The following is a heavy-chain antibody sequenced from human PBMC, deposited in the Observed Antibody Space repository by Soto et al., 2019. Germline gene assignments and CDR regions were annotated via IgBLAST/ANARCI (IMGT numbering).Heavy chain of an antibody. V-gene: IGHV3-23*01. CDR3: AKLVGSPPYYFGLDV. Sequence: WGSLRLSCAASRFTFSTYGITLCRRSPLKWREWVSTISGSGGSTYYADSVKGRFTISRDNSKNTFYLQVSSMRGDDTAIYFCAKLVGSPPYYFGLDVWGQGTTVTVSS. CDR2: ISGSGGST. J-gene: IGHJ6*02. CDR1: RFTFSTYG. D-gene: IGHD2-15*01.